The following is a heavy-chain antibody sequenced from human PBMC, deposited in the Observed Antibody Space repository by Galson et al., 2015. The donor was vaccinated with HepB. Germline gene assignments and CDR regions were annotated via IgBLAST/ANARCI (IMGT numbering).Heavy chain of an antibody. CDR3: ARDISGNGEQPY. Sequence: SVKVSCKASGYSFTSYAMNWVRQAPGQGLEWMGWINTGSGSPTYARGFTGRFVFSLDSSVSTAYLQISSLRAEDTAIYYCARDISGNGEQPYWGQGTLVTVSS. CDR2: INTGSGSP. D-gene: IGHD1/OR15-1a*01. J-gene: IGHJ4*02. CDR1: GYSFTSYA. V-gene: IGHV7-4-1*02.